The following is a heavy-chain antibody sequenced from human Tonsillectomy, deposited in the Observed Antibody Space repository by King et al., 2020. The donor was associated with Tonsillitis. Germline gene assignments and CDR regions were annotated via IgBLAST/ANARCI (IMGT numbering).Heavy chain of an antibody. CDR3: ARGIPPHDY. CDR1: GGSINSYY. J-gene: IGHJ4*02. V-gene: IGHV4-59*01. CDR2: IYSSGST. Sequence: VQLQESGPGLVKSSETLSLTCIVSGGSINSYYWTWIRQPPGKGLEWIGHIYSSGSTNYNSSLKSRVTISLDTSKNQFSLKLSSVTAADTAVYYCARGIPPHDYWGQGTLVTVSS.